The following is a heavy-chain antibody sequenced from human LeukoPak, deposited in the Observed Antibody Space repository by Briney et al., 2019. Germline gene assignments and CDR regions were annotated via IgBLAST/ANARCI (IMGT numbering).Heavy chain of an antibody. CDR3: ANAPAGQSCDY. V-gene: IGHV3-23*01. J-gene: IGHJ4*02. CDR2: ISGSGGNS. Sequence: GGSLRLSCAXSXXTFXNXXXXXXXXXXXXXXXWVSSISGSGGNSYYADSVKXRFTIARDNSKNTLSLQMNGLRAEDTAVYYCANAPAGQSCDYWGQGTLVTVSS. D-gene: IGHD6-13*01. CDR1: XXTFXNXX.